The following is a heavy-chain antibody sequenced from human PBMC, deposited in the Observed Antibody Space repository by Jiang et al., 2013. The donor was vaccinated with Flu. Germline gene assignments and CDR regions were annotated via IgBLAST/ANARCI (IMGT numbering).Heavy chain of an antibody. V-gene: IGHV1-3*01. CDR1: GHRFIDYG. J-gene: IGHJ4*02. CDR3: ATEFWGAKLFDN. Sequence: SGAEVNKPGASVKVSCKSSGHRFIDYGIHWFRQASGQSLEWMGWVNAANGNTKYSQKFQARVTITRDTSATTGYMKLSSLESEDTAVYYCATEFWGAKLFDNWGQGTLVTVSS. CDR2: VNAANGNT. D-gene: IGHD1-26*01.